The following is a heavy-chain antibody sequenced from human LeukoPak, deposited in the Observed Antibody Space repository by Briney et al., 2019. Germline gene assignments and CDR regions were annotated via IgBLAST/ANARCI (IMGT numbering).Heavy chain of an antibody. D-gene: IGHD5-18*01. J-gene: IGHJ4*02. V-gene: IGHV1-2*02. CDR3: ARGEDTAMVSPGFDY. CDR2: INPNSGGT. Sequence: ASVKVSCKASGFTFTNYYMHFVRQAPGQGLEWMGWINPNSGGTNYAQKFQGRVTMTRDASISTAYMELSRLRSDDTAVYYCARGEDTAMVSPGFDYWGQGTLVTVSS. CDR1: GFTFTNYY.